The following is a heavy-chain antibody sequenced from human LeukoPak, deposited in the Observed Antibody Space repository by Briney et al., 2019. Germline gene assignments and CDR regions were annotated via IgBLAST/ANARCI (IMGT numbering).Heavy chain of an antibody. CDR3: ARDVFAAYSTHHKFDP. D-gene: IGHD6-13*01. CDR1: GYTFTGYY. V-gene: IGHV1-2*02. J-gene: IGHJ5*02. CDR2: INPNSGGT. Sequence: ASVKVSCKASGYTFTGYYMHWVRQAPGQGLEWMGWINPNSGGTNYAQKLQGRVTITRDTSISTAYMELSRLESADTAIYYCARDVFAAYSTHHKFDPWGQGTLVTVSS.